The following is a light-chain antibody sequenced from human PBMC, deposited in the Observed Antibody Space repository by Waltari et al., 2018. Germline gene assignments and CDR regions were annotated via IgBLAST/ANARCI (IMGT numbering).Light chain of an antibody. V-gene: IGKV2-28*01. CDR3: MQALQLPVT. Sequence: DIVMTQSPLSLPVTPGETASISCRSSQSLLQSNGYNFLDWYLQKPGQSPPLLIYLGSNRASGVPDRFSGSGSGTDFTLKISRVEAEDVGVYYCMQALQLPVTFGGGTKVEIK. CDR1: QSLLQSNGYNF. CDR2: LGS. J-gene: IGKJ4*01.